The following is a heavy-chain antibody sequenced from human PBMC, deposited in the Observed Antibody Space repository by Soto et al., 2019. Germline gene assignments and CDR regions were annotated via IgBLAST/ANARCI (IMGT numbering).Heavy chain of an antibody. D-gene: IGHD6-13*01. V-gene: IGHV1-18*01. J-gene: IGHJ4*02. CDR3: ARLAAAGSGMRY. CDR1: GYTFNNYG. CDR2: ISGYNGDT. Sequence: ASVEVSCKASGYTFNNYGISWVRQAPEEGLDWVGWISGYNGDTDYAQKFHGRVTLTTDTSTRTAYMELRSLLSDDTAVYFCARLAAAGSGMRYWGQGTQVTVS.